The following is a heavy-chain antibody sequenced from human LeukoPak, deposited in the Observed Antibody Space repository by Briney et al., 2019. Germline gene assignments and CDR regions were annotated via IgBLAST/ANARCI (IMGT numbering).Heavy chain of an antibody. J-gene: IGHJ4*02. CDR3: AKGSDSFDY. Sequence: TGVSLRLSCAASGFSFRSYGLHWVRQAPGKGLEWVAFIRYDGGSNYYADPVKGRFIISRDNSKNTLYLQMNSLKAEDTAVYYCAKGSDSFDYWGQGILITASS. CDR2: IRYDGGSN. V-gene: IGHV3-30*02. CDR1: GFSFRSYG.